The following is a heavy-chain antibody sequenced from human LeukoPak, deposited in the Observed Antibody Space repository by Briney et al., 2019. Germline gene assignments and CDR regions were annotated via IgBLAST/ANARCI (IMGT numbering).Heavy chain of an antibody. CDR2: INPTSGST. J-gene: IGHJ4*02. D-gene: IGHD1-26*01. CDR3: TGESGSYHGNDY. Sequence: ASVKVSCQASGYTLTGYYMHWVRQAPGQGLEWIGGINPTSGSTNYAQKLQRSVTITGDTSTSTAYMQLSSLRSDDTAVYYCTGESGSYHGNDYWGQGTLVTVSS. V-gene: IGHV1-2*02. CDR1: GYTLTGYY.